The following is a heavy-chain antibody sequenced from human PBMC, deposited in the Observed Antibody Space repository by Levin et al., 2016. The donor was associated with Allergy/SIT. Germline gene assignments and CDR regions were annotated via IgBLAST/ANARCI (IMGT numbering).Heavy chain of an antibody. CDR2: IIPIFGTA. Sequence: WVRQAPGQGLEWMGGIIPIFGTANYAQKFQGRVTITADESTSTAYMELSSLRSEDTAVYYCARGYCSSTSCYVFGDYWGQGTLVTVSS. V-gene: IGHV1-69*01. J-gene: IGHJ4*02. D-gene: IGHD2-2*01. CDR3: ARGYCSSTSCYVFGDY.